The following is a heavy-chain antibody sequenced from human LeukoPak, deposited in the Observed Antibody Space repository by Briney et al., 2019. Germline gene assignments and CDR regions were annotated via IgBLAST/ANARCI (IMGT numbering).Heavy chain of an antibody. V-gene: IGHV3-21*01. CDR3: ARAGGYSYGYLDAFDI. CDR2: IISSSSYM. CDR1: GSTFSSYN. J-gene: IGHJ3*02. Sequence: PGGSLRLSCAASGSTFSSYNMNWVRQAPGKGLEWVSSIISSSSYMYYADSVKGRFTISRDNAKNSLYLQMNSLRAEDTAVYYCARAGGYSYGYLDAFDIWGQGTMVTVSS. D-gene: IGHD5-18*01.